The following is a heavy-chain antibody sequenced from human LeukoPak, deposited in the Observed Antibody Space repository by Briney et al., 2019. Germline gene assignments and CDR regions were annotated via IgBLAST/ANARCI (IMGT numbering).Heavy chain of an antibody. CDR3: ARPYSGSLEFDY. CDR2: VNPNSGGT. J-gene: IGHJ4*02. D-gene: IGHD1-26*01. V-gene: IGHV1-2*02. CDR1: GYTFTSYG. Sequence: ASVKVSCKASGYTFTSYGISWVRQAPGQGLEWMGWVNPNSGGTNYAQKFQGRVTMTRDTSISTAYMELSRLRSDDTAVYYCARPYSGSLEFDYWGQGTLVTVSS.